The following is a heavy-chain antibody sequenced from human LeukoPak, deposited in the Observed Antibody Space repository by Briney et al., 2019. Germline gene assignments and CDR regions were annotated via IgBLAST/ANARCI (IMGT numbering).Heavy chain of an antibody. Sequence: PGGSLRLSCAGSGCTFSTYGMNWVRQAPGKGLEWVSTISTNSVATYYSDSVKGRFTISRDNSKNTLFLQMNSLRAEDTAIYYCAKGQSTIATRSFDSWGQGTLVTVSS. CDR2: ISTNSVAT. V-gene: IGHV3-23*01. CDR1: GCTFSTYG. D-gene: IGHD6-6*01. J-gene: IGHJ4*02. CDR3: AKGQSTIATRSFDS.